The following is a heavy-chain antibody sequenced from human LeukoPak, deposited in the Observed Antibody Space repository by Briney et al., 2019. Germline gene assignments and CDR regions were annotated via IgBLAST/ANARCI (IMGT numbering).Heavy chain of an antibody. CDR3: ARQVGGSGSIQYYYYYMDV. CDR2: IYYSGST. D-gene: IGHD3-10*01. J-gene: IGHJ6*03. V-gene: IGHV4-39*01. Sequence: SETLSLTCTVSGGSISSSSYYWGWIRQPPGKGLEWIGSIYYSGSTYYNPSLKSRVTISVDTSKNQFSLKLSTVTAADTAVYYCARQVGGSGSIQYYYYYMDVWGKGTTVTVSS. CDR1: GGSISSSSYY.